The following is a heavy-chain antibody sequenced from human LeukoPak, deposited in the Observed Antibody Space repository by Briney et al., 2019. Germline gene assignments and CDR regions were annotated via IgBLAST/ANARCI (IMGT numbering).Heavy chain of an antibody. D-gene: IGHD3-3*01. CDR2: ISGSGGST. J-gene: IGHJ4*02. CDR3: AKGVVPIYPDYFDY. CDR1: EFTFSSYA. V-gene: IGHV3-23*01. Sequence: GGSLRLTCAASEFTFSSYAMSWVRQAPGKGLEWVSAISGSGGSTYYADSVKGRFTISRDNSKNTLFLQMNSLRAEDTAVYYCAKGVVPIYPDYFDYWGQGTLVTVSS.